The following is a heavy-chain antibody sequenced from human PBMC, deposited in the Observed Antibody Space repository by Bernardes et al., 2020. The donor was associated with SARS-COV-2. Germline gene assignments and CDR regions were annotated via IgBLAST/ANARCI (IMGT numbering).Heavy chain of an antibody. CDR3: ARDLGYCTNGVCSP. CDR2: INTDGSST. CDR1: GFTFSSSC. J-gene: IGHJ5*02. Sequence: GGSLRLSCAASGFTFSSSCMHWVRQIPGKGLVWVSLINTDGSSTSYADSVKGRFTISRDNAKNTLFLQMNSLRAEDTAMYYCARDLGYCTNGVCSPWGQGTLVTVSS. D-gene: IGHD2-8*01. V-gene: IGHV3-74*01.